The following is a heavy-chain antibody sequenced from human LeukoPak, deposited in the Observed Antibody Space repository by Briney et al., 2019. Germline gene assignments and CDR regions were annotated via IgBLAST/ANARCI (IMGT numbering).Heavy chain of an antibody. CDR3: AKGLDSSGYFDY. Sequence: SGGSLRLSCAASGFTFSSYGMHWVRQAPGKGLEWVAVISYDGSNKYYADSVKGRFTISRDNSKNTLYLQMNSLRAEDTAVYYCAKGLDSSGYFDYWGQGTLVTVSS. J-gene: IGHJ4*02. CDR2: ISYDGSNK. CDR1: GFTFSSYG. V-gene: IGHV3-30*18. D-gene: IGHD3-22*01.